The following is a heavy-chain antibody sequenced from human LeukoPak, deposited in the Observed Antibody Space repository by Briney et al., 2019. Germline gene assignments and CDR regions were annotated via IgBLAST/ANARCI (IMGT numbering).Heavy chain of an antibody. J-gene: IGHJ4*02. D-gene: IGHD3-16*01. CDR1: GDSISSAGYS. CDR2: VYHSGST. Sequence: SQTLSLTCAVSGDSISSAGYSWTWIRQPPGKGLEWIGYVYHSGSTSYNPCLKSRVTISVDRSNNQFSLKLTSVTAADTAVYYCATSGGFNSPRHYWGQGTLVTVSS. CDR3: ATSGGFNSPRHY. V-gene: IGHV4-30-2*01.